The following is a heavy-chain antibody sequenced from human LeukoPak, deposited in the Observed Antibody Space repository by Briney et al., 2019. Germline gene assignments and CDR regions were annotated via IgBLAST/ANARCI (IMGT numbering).Heavy chain of an antibody. CDR1: GGTFSSYA. D-gene: IGHD1-26*01. Sequence: ASVEVSCKASGGTFSSYAISWVRQAPGQGLEWMGGIIPIFGTANYAQKFQGRVTITTDGSTSTAYMELSSLRSEDTAVYYCARESVGATLSYWGQGTLVTVSS. V-gene: IGHV1-69*05. CDR3: ARESVGATLSY. CDR2: IIPIFGTA. J-gene: IGHJ4*02.